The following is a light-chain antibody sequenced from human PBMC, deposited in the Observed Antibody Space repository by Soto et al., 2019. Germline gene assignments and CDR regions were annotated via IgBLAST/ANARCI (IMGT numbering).Light chain of an antibody. Sequence: EIVLTQSPGTLSLSPGERATLSCRASQSVSSIYLAWYQQKPGQAPRVLIYGASSRATGIPDRFSGSGSGTDFTLTISRLEPEDFAVFYCQQYGSSPVTFGQGTKVEIK. J-gene: IGKJ1*01. V-gene: IGKV3-20*01. CDR2: GAS. CDR1: QSVSSIY. CDR3: QQYGSSPVT.